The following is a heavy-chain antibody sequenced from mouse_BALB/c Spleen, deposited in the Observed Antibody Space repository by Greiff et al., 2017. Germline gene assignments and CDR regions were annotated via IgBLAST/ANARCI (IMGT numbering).Heavy chain of an antibody. V-gene: IGHV1S41*01. CDR3: ARPDYDDGAWFAY. D-gene: IGHD2-4*01. CDR1: GYTFTSYW. Sequence: DLVKPGASVKLSCKASGYTFTSYWINWIKQRPGQGLEWIGRIAPGSGSTYYNEMFKGKATLTVDTSSSTAYIQLSSLSSEDSAVYFCARPDYDDGAWFAYWGQGTLVTVSA. CDR2: IAPGSGST. J-gene: IGHJ3*01.